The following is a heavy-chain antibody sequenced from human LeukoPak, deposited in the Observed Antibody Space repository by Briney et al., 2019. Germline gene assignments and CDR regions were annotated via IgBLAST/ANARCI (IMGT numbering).Heavy chain of an antibody. D-gene: IGHD6-6*01. CDR3: AKRVPYSRSSVYFDD. CDR1: GFTFRNHA. V-gene: IGHV3-23*01. CDR2: VSDSGTDT. Sequence: GGSLRLSCAASGFTFRNHAMSWVRQAPGKGLEWVSAVSDSGTDTYYADSVKGRFTISRDNSKNTVYLQMNSLRVDDTAMYFCAKRVPYSRSSVYFDDWGRGTQVTVSS. J-gene: IGHJ4*02.